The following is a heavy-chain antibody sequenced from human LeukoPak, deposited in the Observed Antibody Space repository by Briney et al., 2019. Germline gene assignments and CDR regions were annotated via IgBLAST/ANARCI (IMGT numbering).Heavy chain of an antibody. CDR3: ARRFGEFFNSYYYMGL. V-gene: IGHV3-7*01. CDR1: GFTFSSYW. J-gene: IGHJ6*03. Sequence: PGASLRLSCAASGFTFSSYWMSWVRQAPGKGLEWVANIKQDGGEKYYVDSVKGRFTISRDNAKNSLYLLMNSLRAEDTAVYYCARRFGEFFNSYYYMGLWGKGTTVTVSS. D-gene: IGHD3-10*01. CDR2: IKQDGGEK.